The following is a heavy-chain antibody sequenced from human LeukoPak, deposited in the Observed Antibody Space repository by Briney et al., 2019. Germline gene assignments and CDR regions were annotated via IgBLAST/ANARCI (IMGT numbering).Heavy chain of an antibody. CDR2: INHSGST. Sequence: SETLSLTCAVYGGSFSGYDWSWIRQPPGKGLEWIGEINHSGSTNYNPSLKNRVTISVDTSKNQFSLKLSSVTAADTAIYYCARLATAGYFDSWGRGTLVTVSS. J-gene: IGHJ4*02. CDR3: ARLATAGYFDS. CDR1: GGSFSGYD. D-gene: IGHD6-13*01. V-gene: IGHV4-34*01.